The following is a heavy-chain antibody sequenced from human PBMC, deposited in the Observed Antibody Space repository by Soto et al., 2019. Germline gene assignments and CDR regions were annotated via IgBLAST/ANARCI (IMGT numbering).Heavy chain of an antibody. CDR3: ARGPGLFNCGGDCRTLDY. CDR2: ISSSSSYT. D-gene: IGHD2-21*02. V-gene: IGHV3-11*06. J-gene: IGHJ4*02. CDR1: GFTFSDYY. Sequence: QVQLVESGGGLVKPGGSLRLSCAASGFTFSDYYITWIRQAPGKGLEWVSYISSSSSYTNYADSVKGRFTISRDNAKNSLYLQMSSLRAEDTAVYYCARGPGLFNCGGDCRTLDYWGQGTLVTVSS.